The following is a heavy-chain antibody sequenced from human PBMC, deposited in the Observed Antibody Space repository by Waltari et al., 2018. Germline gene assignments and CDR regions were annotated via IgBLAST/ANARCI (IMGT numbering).Heavy chain of an antibody. CDR3: AKDYYYAPLYFDH. CDR2: ITGRGGGS. D-gene: IGHD3-10*01. CDR1: GFSLSNYA. V-gene: IGHV3-23*01. Sequence: EVQLLESGGGLVKPGGSLSLSCVVSGFSLSNYAMSWFRQAPGKGLEWVSAITGRGGGSLYADSVKGRFTISRDLSKNTLYLQINSLRAEDTATYFCAKDYYYAPLYFDHWGQGTLLIVSS. J-gene: IGHJ4*02.